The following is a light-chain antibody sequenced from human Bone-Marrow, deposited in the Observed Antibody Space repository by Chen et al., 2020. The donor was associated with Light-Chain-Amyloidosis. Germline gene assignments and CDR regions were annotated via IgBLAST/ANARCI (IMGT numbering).Light chain of an antibody. Sequence: NFMLTQPHSVSESPGKTVIISCTRSSGSIATNYVQWYQQRPGSSPTTVIYEDDQRPSGVPDRFSGSIDRSSNSASLPISGRKTEDEADYYCQSYQGSSQGVFGGGTKLTVL. CDR2: EDD. V-gene: IGLV6-57*01. CDR3: QSYQGSSQGV. CDR1: SGSIATNY. J-gene: IGLJ3*02.